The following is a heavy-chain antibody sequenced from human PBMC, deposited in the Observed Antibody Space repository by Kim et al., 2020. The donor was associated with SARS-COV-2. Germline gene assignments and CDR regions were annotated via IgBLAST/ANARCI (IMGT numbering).Heavy chain of an antibody. CDR2: SDT. Sequence: SDTRYSPSFQGQVTISADKSISTAYLQWSSLKASDTAMYYCARQDGDFDYWGQGTLVTVSS. D-gene: IGHD4-17*01. V-gene: IGHV5-51*01. CDR3: ARQDGDFDY. J-gene: IGHJ4*02.